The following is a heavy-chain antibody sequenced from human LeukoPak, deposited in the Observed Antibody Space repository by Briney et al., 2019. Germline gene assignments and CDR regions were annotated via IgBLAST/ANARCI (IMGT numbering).Heavy chain of an antibody. V-gene: IGHV3-33*06. Sequence: GMALRLSCAVSGFTFSTFGMHWVRQAPAKGLEWVAYIWYDGINKYYADSVKGRFTISRDNSKNTLYLQMTSLTAEDTAVYYGEKGGQSRGWGGTPPRDYLDCWGQATLVTVSS. CDR2: IWYDGINK. CDR1: GFTFSTFG. D-gene: IGHD6-19*01. CDR3: EKGGQSRGWGGTPPRDYLDC. J-gene: IGHJ4*01.